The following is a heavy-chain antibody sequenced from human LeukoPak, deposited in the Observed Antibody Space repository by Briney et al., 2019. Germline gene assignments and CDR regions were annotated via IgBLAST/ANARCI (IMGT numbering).Heavy chain of an antibody. CDR1: GFTFSSYA. V-gene: IGHV3-30*04. CDR2: ISYDGSNK. J-gene: IGHJ4*02. CDR3: ARAPNGVYCTSSSCHLDY. D-gene: IGHD2-2*01. Sequence: GGSLRLSCSASGFTFSSYAMHWVRQAPGKGLEWVAVISYDGSNKYYADSVKGRFTITRDNSKNTLYLQMNSLRAEDTAVYYCARAPNGVYCTSSSCHLDYWGQGTLVTVSS.